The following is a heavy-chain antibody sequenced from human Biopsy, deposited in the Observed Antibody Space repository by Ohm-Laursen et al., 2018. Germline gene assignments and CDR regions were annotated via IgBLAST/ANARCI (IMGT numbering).Heavy chain of an antibody. CDR2: INATTGDT. CDR3: TRGGYYYDSLAYYYWFDP. J-gene: IGHJ5*02. CDR1: RSTLTGYH. Sequence: SVYASPKPSRSTLTGYHVHWVRQAPGQGLAWMVWINATTGDTNYAQTFQGRVPMTRDTSISTAYVDLSSLRSDDTAVNYCTRGGYYYDSLAYYYWFDPWGQGTLVTVSS. D-gene: IGHD3-22*01. V-gene: IGHV1-2*02.